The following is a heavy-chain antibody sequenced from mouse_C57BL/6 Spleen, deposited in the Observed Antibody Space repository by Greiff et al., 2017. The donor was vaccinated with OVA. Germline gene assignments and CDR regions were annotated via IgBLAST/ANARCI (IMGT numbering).Heavy chain of an antibody. V-gene: IGHV1-52*01. Sequence: QVQLQQPGAELVRPGSSVKLSCKASGYTFTSYWMHWVKQRPIQGLEWIGNIDPSDSETHYNQKFKDKATLTVDKSSSTAYMQLSSLTSEDSAVYYCARGYGSSLWYFDVWGTGTTVTASS. CDR2: IDPSDSET. D-gene: IGHD1-1*01. J-gene: IGHJ1*03. CDR3: ARGYGSSLWYFDV. CDR1: GYTFTSYW.